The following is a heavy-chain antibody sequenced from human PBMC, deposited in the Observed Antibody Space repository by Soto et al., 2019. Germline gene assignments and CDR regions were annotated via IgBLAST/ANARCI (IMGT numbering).Heavy chain of an antibody. CDR3: ARGGAWTPEGLGY. CDR2: ISSDVVNN. CDR1: GFTFTNFA. V-gene: IGHV3-30-3*01. Sequence: QVQLLESGGGVVQPGRSLRLSCAASGFTFTNFAMHWVRQAPGKGLEWMAVISSDVVNNYSADSVKGRFTISRDNSKNLLHLHRHSLGTEDTAVYFWARGGAWTPEGLGYWGQGTLVTVSS. J-gene: IGHJ4*02. D-gene: IGHD2-15*01.